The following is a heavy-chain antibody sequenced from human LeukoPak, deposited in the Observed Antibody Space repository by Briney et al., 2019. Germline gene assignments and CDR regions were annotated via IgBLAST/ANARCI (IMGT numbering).Heavy chain of an antibody. D-gene: IGHD1-14*01. Sequence: GGSLRLSCAASGFTFSSYSMNWVRQAPGRGLEWVSSISSSSSYIYYADSVKGRFTISRDNAKNSLYLQMNSLRAEDTAVYYCARDPDGRGGYWGQGTLVTVSS. CDR1: GFTFSSYS. V-gene: IGHV3-21*01. CDR2: ISSSSSYI. CDR3: ARDPDGRGGY. J-gene: IGHJ4*02.